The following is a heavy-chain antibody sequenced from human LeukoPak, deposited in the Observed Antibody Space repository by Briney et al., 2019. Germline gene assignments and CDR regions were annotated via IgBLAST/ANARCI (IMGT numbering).Heavy chain of an antibody. V-gene: IGHV1-8*02. J-gene: IGHJ3*02. CDR3: ARRYSSGWYADFAFDI. CDR1: GYTFTSYG. Sequence: ASVKVSCKASGYTFTSYGIGWVRQATGQGLEWMGWMNPNSGNTGYAQKFQGRVTMTRNTSISTAYMELSSLRSEDTAVYYCARRYSSGWYADFAFDIWGQGTMVTVSS. D-gene: IGHD6-19*01. CDR2: MNPNSGNT.